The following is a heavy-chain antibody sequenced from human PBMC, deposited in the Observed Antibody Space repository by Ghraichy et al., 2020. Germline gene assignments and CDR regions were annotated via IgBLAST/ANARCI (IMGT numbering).Heavy chain of an antibody. V-gene: IGHV1-46*01. J-gene: IGHJ6*02. CDR3: ARGSAAAAGYYYYYGMDV. D-gene: IGHD6-13*01. CDR2: INPSGGST. Sequence: ASVKVSCKASGYTFTSYYMHWVRQAPGQGLEWMGIINPSGGSTSYAQKFQGRVTMTRDTSTSTVYMEPSSLRSEDTAVYYCARGSAAAAGYYYYYGMDVWGQGTTVTVSS. CDR1: GYTFTSYY.